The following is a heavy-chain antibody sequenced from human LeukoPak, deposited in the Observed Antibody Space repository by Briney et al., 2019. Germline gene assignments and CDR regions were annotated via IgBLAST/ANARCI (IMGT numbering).Heavy chain of an antibody. Sequence: SETLPLTCTVSGGSISSYYWSWIRQPPGKGLEWIGYIYYSGSTNYNPSLKSRVTISVDTSKNQFSLKLSSVTAADTAVYYCARVNAYGVYFFDYWGQGTLVTVSS. CDR2: IYYSGST. CDR3: ARVNAYGVYFFDY. J-gene: IGHJ4*02. D-gene: IGHD4-17*01. CDR1: GGSISSYY. V-gene: IGHV4-59*01.